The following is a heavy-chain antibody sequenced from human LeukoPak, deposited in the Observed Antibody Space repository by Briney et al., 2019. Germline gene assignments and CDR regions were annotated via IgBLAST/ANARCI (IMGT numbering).Heavy chain of an antibody. J-gene: IGHJ4*02. CDR2: ISAYNGNT. D-gene: IGHD4-17*01. CDR1: GYTFTSYG. CDR3: ARDRFGDYGDYVLDY. V-gene: IGHV1-18*01. Sequence: ASVKVSCKASGYTFTSYGISWVRQVPGQGLEWMGWISAYNGNTNYAQKLQGRVTMTTDTSTSTAYMELRSLRSDDTAVYYCARDRFGDYGDYVLDYWGQGTLVTVSS.